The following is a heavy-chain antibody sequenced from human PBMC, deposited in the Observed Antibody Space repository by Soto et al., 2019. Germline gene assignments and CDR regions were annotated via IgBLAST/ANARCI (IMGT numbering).Heavy chain of an antibody. Sequence: QVQLVQSGAEVRNPGASVKVSCKASGYTFITYYIHWVRQAPGQGLEWMGEINPSGGTTSYAQKFQGRVTMTRDTSTSTVYMYLISLRSEDTAVYYCARALYSSSWSDAFDIWCQGTVVTVSS. V-gene: IGHV1-46*01. CDR2: INPSGGTT. CDR3: ARALYSSSWSDAFDI. J-gene: IGHJ3*02. CDR1: GYTFITYY. D-gene: IGHD6-13*01.